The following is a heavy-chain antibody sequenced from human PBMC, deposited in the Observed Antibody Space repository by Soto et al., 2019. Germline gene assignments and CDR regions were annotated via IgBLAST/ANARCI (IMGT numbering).Heavy chain of an antibody. CDR2: VSKSDYT. Sequence: GGSLRLSCSVSGFTFNNYGINWVRQAPGRGLEWVSSVSKSDYTYYSDSVKGRFTISRDNAKNSVSLQMNSLRVEDTAVYYCAREDSIIIPAVSDFWGQGXLVTVYS. CDR1: GFTFNNYG. CDR3: AREDSIIIPAVSDF. D-gene: IGHD3-22*01. J-gene: IGHJ4*02. V-gene: IGHV3-21*01.